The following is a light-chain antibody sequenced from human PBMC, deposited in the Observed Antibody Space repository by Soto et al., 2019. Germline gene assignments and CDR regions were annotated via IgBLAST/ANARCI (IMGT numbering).Light chain of an antibody. CDR3: QQFSSYPLT. CDR2: GAS. V-gene: IGKV3D-15*01. Sequence: EMVMTQSPATLSVSPGERATLSCIASQSVSSNLAWYQQKPGQAPRLLIYGASTRATGIPDRFSGGGSGTDFTLTISRLEPEDFAVYYCQQFSSYPLTFGGGTKVDI. J-gene: IGKJ4*01. CDR1: QSVSSN.